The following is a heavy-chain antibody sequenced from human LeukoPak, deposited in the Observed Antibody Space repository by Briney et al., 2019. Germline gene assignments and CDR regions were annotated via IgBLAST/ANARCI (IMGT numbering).Heavy chain of an antibody. D-gene: IGHD2-2*01. CDR3: ARDQGREDIVVVPAFDY. V-gene: IGHV1-18*01. CDR1: GYTFTSYG. Sequence: ASVKVSCKASGYTFTSYGISWVRQAPGQGLEWMGWISAYNGNTNYAQKLQGRVTMTTDTSTSTAYMKLRSLRSDDTAVYYCARDQGREDIVVVPAFDYWGQGTLVTVSS. J-gene: IGHJ4*02. CDR2: ISAYNGNT.